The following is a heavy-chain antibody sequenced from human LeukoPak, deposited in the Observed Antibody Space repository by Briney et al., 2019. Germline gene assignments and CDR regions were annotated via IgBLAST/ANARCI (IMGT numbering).Heavy chain of an antibody. Sequence: PSETLSLTCDVYGGSFSDDYWSWFRQPPGKGLEWIGEVNRSGEVNRSGSTNYNPALKSRVTISVDTSKNQFSLKLISMTAADTAVYYCARGGSTSWAKFDTWGQGMLVTVSS. CDR2: VNRSGEVNRSGST. J-gene: IGHJ5*02. D-gene: IGHD2-2*01. CDR3: ARGGSTSWAKFDT. V-gene: IGHV4-34*01. CDR1: GGSFSDDY.